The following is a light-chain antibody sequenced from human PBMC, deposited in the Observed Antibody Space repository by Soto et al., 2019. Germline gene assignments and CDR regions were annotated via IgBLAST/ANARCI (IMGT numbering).Light chain of an antibody. V-gene: IGKV1-5*01. CDR2: DAS. CDR3: QQYNTYST. Sequence: DIQMTQSPSTLSASVGDRVTITCRASQSISDSLAWYQQKPGKAPKLLIYDASSLESGVPSRFSGSGSGTEFILTISSLQPDDFATYYCQQYNTYSTFGQGTKLEI. J-gene: IGKJ2*01. CDR1: QSISDS.